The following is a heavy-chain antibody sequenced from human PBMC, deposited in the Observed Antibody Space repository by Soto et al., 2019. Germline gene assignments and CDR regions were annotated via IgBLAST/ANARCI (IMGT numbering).Heavy chain of an antibody. CDR1: GFTFSSYW. Sequence: GGSLRLSCAASGFTFSSYWMSWVRQAPGKGLEWVANIKQDGSEKYYVDSVKGRLTISRDNAKNSLYLQMNSLRAEDTAVYYCARDQFSGWYAPPQDYFDYWGQGTLVTVSS. CDR2: IKQDGSEK. D-gene: IGHD6-19*01. V-gene: IGHV3-7*01. J-gene: IGHJ4*02. CDR3: ARDQFSGWYAPPQDYFDY.